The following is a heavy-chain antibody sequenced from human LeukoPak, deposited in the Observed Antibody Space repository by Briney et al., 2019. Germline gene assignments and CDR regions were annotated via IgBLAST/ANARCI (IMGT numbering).Heavy chain of an antibody. D-gene: IGHD1-14*01. CDR3: ARDRLSGPHYDY. CDR1: GGSISSYY. CDR2: IYYSGST. J-gene: IGHJ4*02. V-gene: IGHV4-59*12. Sequence: PSETLSLTCTVSGGSISSYYWSWIRQPPGKGLEWIGYIYYSGSTYYNPSLKSRVTISVDTSKNQFSLKLSSVTAADTAVYYCARDRLSGPHYDYWGQGTLVTVSS.